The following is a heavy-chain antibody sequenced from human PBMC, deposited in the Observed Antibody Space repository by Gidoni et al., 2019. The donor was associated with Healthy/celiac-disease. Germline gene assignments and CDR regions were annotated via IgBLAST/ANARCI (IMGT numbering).Heavy chain of an antibody. J-gene: IGHJ4*02. V-gene: IGHV3-23*01. CDR2: ISVSGGST. D-gene: IGHD3-22*01. CDR3: AKGGLGITMIVVTRGFDY. Sequence: EVQLLESGRGLVQPEGSLRLSCAASGFTFSSYAMSWVRQAPGKGLEWVSAISVSGGSTYYADYVKGRVTISRENSKNTLYLQMNSLRAEDTSVYYCAKGGLGITMIVVTRGFDYWGQGTLVTVSS. CDR1: GFTFSSYA.